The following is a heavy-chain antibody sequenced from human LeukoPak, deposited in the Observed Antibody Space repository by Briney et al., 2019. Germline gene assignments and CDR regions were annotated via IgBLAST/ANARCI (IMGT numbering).Heavy chain of an antibody. CDR2: IKQDGSEK. D-gene: IGHD2-8*01. J-gene: IGHJ4*02. V-gene: IGHV3-7*01. Sequence: SGGSLRLSCAASGFTLSSYWMTWVRQAPGKGLEWVANIKQDGSEKYYVDSVKGRFTISRDNAKNSLSLHMNSLRAEDTAVYYCARDRGECTNGVCYYHDFDYWGQGTLVTVSS. CDR3: ARDRGECTNGVCYYHDFDY. CDR1: GFTLSSYW.